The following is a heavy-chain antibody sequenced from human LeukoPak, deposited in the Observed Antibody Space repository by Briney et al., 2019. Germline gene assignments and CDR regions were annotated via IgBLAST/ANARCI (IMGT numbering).Heavy chain of an antibody. J-gene: IGHJ4*02. V-gene: IGHV3-33*01. CDR3: ARTYYYGSGSYYPFDY. CDR2: IWYDGGNK. Sequence: GGSLRLSCAASGFTFSSYGMHWVRQAPGKGLEWVAVIWYDGGNKYYADSVKGRFTISRDNSKNTLYLQMNSLRAEDTAVYYCARTYYYGSGSYYPFDYWGQGTLVTVSS. D-gene: IGHD3-10*01. CDR1: GFTFSSYG.